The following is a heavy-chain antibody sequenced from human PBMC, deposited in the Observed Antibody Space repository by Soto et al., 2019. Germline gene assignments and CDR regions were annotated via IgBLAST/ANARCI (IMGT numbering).Heavy chain of an antibody. CDR3: ARYNCTTTTCYFFDY. D-gene: IGHD2-2*01. CDR1: GGSISSYY. Sequence: PSETLSLTCTVSGGSISSYYWSWIRQPPGKGLEWIGYVHYTGSSNYNPSLKSRVTISVDTSKNQFSLNLISVTAADTAVYFCARYNCTTTTCYFFDYWGQGTLVTVSS. J-gene: IGHJ4*02. CDR2: VHYTGSS. V-gene: IGHV4-59*01.